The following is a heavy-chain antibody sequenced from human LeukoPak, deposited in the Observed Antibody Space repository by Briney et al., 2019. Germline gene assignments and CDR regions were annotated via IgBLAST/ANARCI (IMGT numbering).Heavy chain of an antibody. J-gene: IGHJ4*02. Sequence: GGSLRLSCAASGFTFSSYAMSWVRQAPGKGLEWVSTISGSGGSTYYAGSVKGRFTISRDNSKNTLYLQMNSLRAVDTAVYYCAAGRHQEFVANPHWGQGTLVTVSS. CDR3: AAGRHQEFVANPH. D-gene: IGHD2/OR15-2a*01. CDR1: GFTFSSYA. CDR2: ISGSGGST. V-gene: IGHV3-23*01.